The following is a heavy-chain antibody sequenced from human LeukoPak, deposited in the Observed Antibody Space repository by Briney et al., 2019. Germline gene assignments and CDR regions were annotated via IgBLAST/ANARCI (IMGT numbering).Heavy chain of an antibody. CDR1: GGSFSGYY. Sequence: SETLSLTCAVYGGSFSGYYWSWIRQPPGKGLEWIGEINHSGSTNYNPSLKSRVTISVDTSKNQFSLKLSSVTAADTAVYYCARGRDVYYYDSSGYYYDYWGQGTLVTVSS. CDR3: ARGRDVYYYDSSGYYYDY. J-gene: IGHJ4*02. V-gene: IGHV4-34*01. D-gene: IGHD3-22*01. CDR2: INHSGST.